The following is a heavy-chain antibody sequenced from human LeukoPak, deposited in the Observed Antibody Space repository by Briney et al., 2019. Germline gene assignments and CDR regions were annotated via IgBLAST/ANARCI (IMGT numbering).Heavy chain of an antibody. CDR2: ISPNSGGT. D-gene: IGHD4-17*01. Sequence: AASVKVSCTASGYTFTGHYIHWVRQAPGQGLEWMGRISPNSGGTNYAPKFQGRVTMTRDTSISTAYMELSRLTSDDTAVYYCARAVDYVGDYWGQGTLVTVFS. J-gene: IGHJ4*02. CDR3: ARAVDYVGDY. CDR1: GYTFTGHY. V-gene: IGHV1-2*06.